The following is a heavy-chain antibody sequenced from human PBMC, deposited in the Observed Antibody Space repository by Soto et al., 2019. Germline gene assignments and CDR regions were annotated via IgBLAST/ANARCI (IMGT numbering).Heavy chain of an antibody. D-gene: IGHD3-22*01. J-gene: IGHJ4*02. CDR1: GFTFSSYA. CDR3: ARDPFDYDSSGWGEGY. Sequence: QVPLVESGGGVVQPGRSLRLSCAASGFTFSSYAMHWVRQAPGKGLEWVAVISYDGSNKYYADSVKGRFTISRDNSKHTLYLQMNSLRAADTAVYYCARDPFDYDSSGWGEGYWGQGTLVTVSS. CDR2: ISYDGSNK. V-gene: IGHV3-30-3*01.